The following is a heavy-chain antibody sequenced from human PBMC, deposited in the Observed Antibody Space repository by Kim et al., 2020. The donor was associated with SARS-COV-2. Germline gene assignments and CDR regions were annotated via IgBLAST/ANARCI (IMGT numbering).Heavy chain of an antibody. CDR3: ARARYCSGGSCYGDAFDI. J-gene: IGHJ3*02. V-gene: IGHV3-13*01. D-gene: IGHD2-15*01. Sequence: KGRFTISRENAKNPLYLQMNSLRAGDTAVYYCARARYCSGGSCYGDAFDIWGQGTMVTVSS.